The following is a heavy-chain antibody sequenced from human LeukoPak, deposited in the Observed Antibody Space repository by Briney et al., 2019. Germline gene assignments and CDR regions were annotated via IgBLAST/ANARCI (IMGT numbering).Heavy chain of an antibody. Sequence: GGSLRLSCVASGFTVTSNYVTWVRQAPGKGLEWVSVIYTGGSPYYADSVKGRFAISRDISKNTVYLQMYSLRAEDTAVYYCVSDLGPYYYDSSGYYGYWGQGTLVTVSS. CDR3: VSDLGPYYYDSSGYYGY. V-gene: IGHV3-53*01. CDR2: IYTGGSP. CDR1: GFTVTSNY. D-gene: IGHD3-22*01. J-gene: IGHJ4*02.